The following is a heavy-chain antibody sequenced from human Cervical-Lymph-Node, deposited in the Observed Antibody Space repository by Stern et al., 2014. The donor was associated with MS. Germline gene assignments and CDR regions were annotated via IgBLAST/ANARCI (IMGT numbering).Heavy chain of an antibody. J-gene: IGHJ4*02. D-gene: IGHD1-20*01. V-gene: IGHV5-51*03. CDR1: GFSFSTYW. Sequence: MQLVQSGAEVKKPGQSLQISCTGSGFSFSTYWIAWVRQMPGKGLEWMGIIHPGDSDTRYSPAFQGQGTMSVDKSTSTAYLQWNSLKASDTAMYYCARDRSRNWNYLAYWGQGTLVTVSS. CDR3: ARDRSRNWNYLAY. CDR2: IHPGDSDT.